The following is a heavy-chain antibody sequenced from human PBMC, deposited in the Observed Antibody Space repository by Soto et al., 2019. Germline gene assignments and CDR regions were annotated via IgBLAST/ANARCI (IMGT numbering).Heavy chain of an antibody. V-gene: IGHV4-39*01. Sequence: PSETMSLTCSVSSASLSSSTDYWSWIRQPPGRGPEWIGSIYYSGNTYYKPSLKSRVSMSIDTSRNQFSLKLTSVTAADTGVYYCASSSPFHYWGPGILVTVSS. J-gene: IGHJ4*02. CDR2: IYYSGNT. D-gene: IGHD6-6*01. CDR1: SASLSSSTDY. CDR3: ASSSPFHY.